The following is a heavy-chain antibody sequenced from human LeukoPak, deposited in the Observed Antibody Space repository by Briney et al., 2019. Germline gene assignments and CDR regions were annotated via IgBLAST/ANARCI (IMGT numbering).Heavy chain of an antibody. CDR1: GFTFSSYG. V-gene: IGHV3-30*18. D-gene: IGHD5-12*01. CDR2: ISYDGSNK. CDR3: AKDVDIVATAKDY. J-gene: IGHJ4*02. Sequence: GTSLRLSCAASGFTFSSYGMHWVRQAPGKGLEWVAVISYDGSNKYYADSVKGRFTISRDNSKNTLYLQMNSLRAEDTAVYYCAKDVDIVATAKDYWGQGTLVTVSS.